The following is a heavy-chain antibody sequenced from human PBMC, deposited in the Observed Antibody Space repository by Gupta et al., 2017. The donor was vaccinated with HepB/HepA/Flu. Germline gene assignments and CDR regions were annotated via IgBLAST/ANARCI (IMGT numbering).Heavy chain of an antibody. CDR2: IYYSGST. CDR3: ARHRGEVVPAAITNPYWFDP. CDR1: GGSISSSSYY. Sequence: QLQLQESGPGLVKPSETLSLTCTVSGGSISSSSYYWGWIRQPPGKGLEWIGSIYYSGSTYYNPSLKSRVTISVDTSKNQFSLKLSSVTAADTAVYYCARHRGEVVPAAITNPYWFDPWGQGTLVTGSS. V-gene: IGHV4-39*01. D-gene: IGHD2-2*01. J-gene: IGHJ5*02.